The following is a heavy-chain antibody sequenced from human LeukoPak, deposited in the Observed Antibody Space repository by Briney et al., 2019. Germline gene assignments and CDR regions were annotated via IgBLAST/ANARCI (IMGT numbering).Heavy chain of an antibody. CDR3: ARLGSGSYYKSSNHFDY. CDR1: GGSISSSNW. J-gene: IGHJ4*02. D-gene: IGHD3-10*01. V-gene: IGHV4-4*02. CDR2: IYHSGST. Sequence: SETLSLTCAVSGGSISSSNWWSWFRQPPGKGLEGIGEIYHSGSTNYNPSLKSRVTISVDKSKNQFSLKLSSVTAADTAVYYCARLGSGSYYKSSNHFDYWGQGTLVTVSS.